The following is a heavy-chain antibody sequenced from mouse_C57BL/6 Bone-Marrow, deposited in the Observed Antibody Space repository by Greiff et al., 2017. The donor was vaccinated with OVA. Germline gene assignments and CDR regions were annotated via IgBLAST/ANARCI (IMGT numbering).Heavy chain of an antibody. CDR3: ARDYGSSYAFDY. CDR2: INYDGSST. Sequence: EVMLVESEGGLVQPGSSMKLSCTASGFTFSDYYMAWVRQVPEKGLEWVANINYDGSSTYYLDSLKSRFIISRDNAKNILYLQMSSLKSGDTATYYCARDYGSSYAFDYWGQGTTLTVSS. J-gene: IGHJ2*01. D-gene: IGHD1-1*01. CDR1: GFTFSDYY. V-gene: IGHV5-16*01.